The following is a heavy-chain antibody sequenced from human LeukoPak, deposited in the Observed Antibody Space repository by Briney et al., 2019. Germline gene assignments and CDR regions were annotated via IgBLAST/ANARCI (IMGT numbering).Heavy chain of an antibody. CDR2: TSYDGSNK. CDR1: GFTFSSYA. CDR3: ARAGGYDILTGYSLRYDWFDP. D-gene: IGHD3-9*01. Sequence: GGSLRLSCAASGFTFSSYAMHWVRQAPGKGLEWVAVTSYDGSNKYYADSVKGRFTISRDNSKNTLYLQMNSLRAEDTAVYYCARAGGYDILTGYSLRYDWFDPWGQGTLVTVSS. V-gene: IGHV3-30*04. J-gene: IGHJ5*02.